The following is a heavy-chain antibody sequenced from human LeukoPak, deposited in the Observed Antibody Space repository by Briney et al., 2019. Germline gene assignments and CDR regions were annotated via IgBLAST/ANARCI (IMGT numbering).Heavy chain of an antibody. Sequence: SGRSLRLSCAPSGFAFDAFGIHWVRQAPGKGLEWVAFISSDGSKEYYADSVKGRFTISRDNSKNMLYLQMNSLRAEDSGVYYCAKSGGCCTDGICYHFDYWGQGTLVTVSS. CDR1: GFAFDAFG. J-gene: IGHJ4*02. CDR3: AKSGGCCTDGICYHFDY. V-gene: IGHV3-30*18. D-gene: IGHD2-8*01. CDR2: ISSDGSKE.